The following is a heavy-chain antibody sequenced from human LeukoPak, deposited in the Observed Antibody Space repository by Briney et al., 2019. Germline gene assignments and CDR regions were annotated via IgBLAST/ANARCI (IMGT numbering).Heavy chain of an antibody. CDR1: GYSFTSHY. D-gene: IGHD3-16*02. V-gene: IGHV1-46*01. Sequence: ASVKVSCKASGYSFTSHYMHWVRQAPGQGLEWMGLINPSGSSTLYAQKFQGRVTMTRDMSTTTDYMELSSLRYEDTAVYYCARDNSVGDIAWWFDPWGQGTLVTVSS. J-gene: IGHJ5*02. CDR3: ARDNSVGDIAWWFDP. CDR2: INPSGSST.